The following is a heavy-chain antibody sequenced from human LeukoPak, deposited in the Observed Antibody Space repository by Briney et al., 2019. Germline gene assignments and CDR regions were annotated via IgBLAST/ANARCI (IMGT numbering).Heavy chain of an antibody. Sequence: SETLSLTCAVYGGSFSGYYWSWIRQPPGKGLEWIGEINHRGSTNYNPSLKSRVTISVDTSKNQFSLKLSSVTAADTAVYYCARLYSGYEDYWGQGTLVTVSS. CDR1: GGSFSGYY. CDR2: INHRGST. CDR3: ARLYSGYEDY. V-gene: IGHV4-34*01. J-gene: IGHJ4*02. D-gene: IGHD5-12*01.